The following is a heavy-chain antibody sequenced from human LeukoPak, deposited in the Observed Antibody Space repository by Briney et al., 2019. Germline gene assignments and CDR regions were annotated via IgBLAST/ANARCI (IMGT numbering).Heavy chain of an antibody. V-gene: IGHV3-23*01. J-gene: IGHJ4*02. D-gene: IGHD3-16*01. CDR2: LSGGGSSGVST. CDR1: GFTFSSYA. CDR3: ARATLRLGELFDY. Sequence: GGSLRLSCAASGFTFSSYAMTWVRQAPGKGLDWVSGLSGGGSSGVSTYYADSVKGRFTISRDNAKNSLYLQMNSLRAEDTAVYYCARATLRLGELFDYWGQGTLVTVSS.